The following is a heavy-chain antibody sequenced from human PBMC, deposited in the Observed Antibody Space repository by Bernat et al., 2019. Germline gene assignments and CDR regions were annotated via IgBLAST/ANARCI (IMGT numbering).Heavy chain of an antibody. CDR2: INHGGST. Sequence: QVQLQQWGAGLLKPSETLSLTCAVYGVSFSGYYWSWIRQPPGKGLEWIGEINHGGSTNYNPSLKSRVTISVDTSKNQFSLKLSSVTAADTAVYYCRGYEEYSGQTGDYRYFDYWGQGTLVTVSS. D-gene: IGHD5-12*01. V-gene: IGHV4-34*01. CDR3: RGYEEYSGQTGDYRYFDY. CDR1: GVSFSGYY. J-gene: IGHJ4*02.